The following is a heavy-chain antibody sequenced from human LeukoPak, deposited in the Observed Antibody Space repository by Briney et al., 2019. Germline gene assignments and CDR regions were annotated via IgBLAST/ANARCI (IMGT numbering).Heavy chain of an antibody. J-gene: IGHJ4*02. CDR2: ISAYNGNT. CDR1: GYTFTSYG. V-gene: IGHV1-18*01. Sequence: ASVTVSCKASGYTFTSYGISWVRQAPGQGLEWMGWISAYNGNTNYAQKLQGRVTMTTDTSTGTAYMELRSLRSDDTAVYYCATDIAAAGPNAFDYWGQGTLVTVSS. D-gene: IGHD6-13*01. CDR3: ATDIAAAGPNAFDY.